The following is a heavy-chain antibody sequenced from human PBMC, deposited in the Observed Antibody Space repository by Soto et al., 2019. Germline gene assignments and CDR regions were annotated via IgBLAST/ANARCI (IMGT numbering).Heavy chain of an antibody. Sequence: QVQLVQSGAEVKKPGASVKVSCKASGYTFTSYGISWVRQAPGQGLEWMGWISAYNGNTKYAQKRQGKVTMTTDTSTGTAYMERRSLRSDDTAVYYCARDLSYGDFDYWGQGTLVTVSS. J-gene: IGHJ4*02. V-gene: IGHV1-18*01. CDR1: GYTFTSYG. CDR3: ARDLSYGDFDY. CDR2: ISAYNGNT. D-gene: IGHD4-17*01.